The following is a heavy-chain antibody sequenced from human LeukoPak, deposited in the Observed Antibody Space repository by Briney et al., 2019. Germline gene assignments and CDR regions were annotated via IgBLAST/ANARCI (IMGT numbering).Heavy chain of an antibody. J-gene: IGHJ4*02. Sequence: GGSLRLSCAASGFTFRSYSMNWVRQAPGKGLEWVSAISGSGGSTYYADSVKGRFTISRDNSKNTLYLQMNSLRAEDTAVYYCAKTYSSGWYVFDYWGQGTLVTVSS. CDR2: ISGSGGST. CDR3: AKTYSSGWYVFDY. D-gene: IGHD6-19*01. V-gene: IGHV3-23*01. CDR1: GFTFRSYS.